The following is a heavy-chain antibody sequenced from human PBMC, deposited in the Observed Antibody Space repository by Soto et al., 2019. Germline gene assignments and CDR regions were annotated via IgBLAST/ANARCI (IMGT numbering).Heavy chain of an antibody. D-gene: IGHD2-21*02. V-gene: IGHV1-69*01. CDR3: ARGVHIVVVTAILDAVDI. CDR2: IIPIFGKA. Sequence: QVQLVQSGAEVKKPGSSVKVSCKASGGTFSSYAISWVRQAPGKGLEWMGGIIPIFGKANYEQKFQGRVTINADEYKSTAYMELSSLRSEVTAVYYCARGVHIVVVTAILDAVDIWGQGTIVTVSS. CDR1: GGTFSSYA. J-gene: IGHJ3*02.